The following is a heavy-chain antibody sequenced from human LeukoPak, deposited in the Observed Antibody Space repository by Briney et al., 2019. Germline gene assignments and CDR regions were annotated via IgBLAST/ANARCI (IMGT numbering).Heavy chain of an antibody. Sequence: SETLSLTCTVSGDSITSYSWSWIRQPPGKGLEWIGYIYYTGSTNYNPSLKSRVTISVDTSKNQFSLKLSSVTAADTAVYYCARHPGTMVRGVIIYYFDYWGQGTLVTVSS. CDR2: IYYTGST. CDR3: ARHPGTMVRGVIIYYFDY. CDR1: GDSITSYS. D-gene: IGHD3-10*01. J-gene: IGHJ4*02. V-gene: IGHV4-59*08.